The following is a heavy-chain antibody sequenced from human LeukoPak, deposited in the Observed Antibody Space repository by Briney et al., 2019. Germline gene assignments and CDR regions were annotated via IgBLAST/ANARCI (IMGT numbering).Heavy chain of an antibody. D-gene: IGHD6-19*01. V-gene: IGHV3-23*01. CDR1: GFTFSSYA. CDR2: ISASGGHT. J-gene: IGHJ4*02. Sequence: GGFLRLSCAASGFTFSSYAMHWVRQAPGKGLEWVSIISASGGHTYYADSVKGRFTISRDSSQNTLYLQMNSLRADDTAVYYCAKRGQYTSGWCFDDWGQGTLVTVST. CDR3: AKRGQYTSGWCFDD.